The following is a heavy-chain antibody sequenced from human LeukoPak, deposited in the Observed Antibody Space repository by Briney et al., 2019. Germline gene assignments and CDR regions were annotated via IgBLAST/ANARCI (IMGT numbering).Heavy chain of an antibody. CDR2: IYYSGST. D-gene: IGHD3-22*01. J-gene: IGHJ4*02. CDR3: ARGSYYYDSSGYYYY. CDR1: GGSISSYY. Sequence: SETLSLTCTVSGGSISSYYWSWIRQPPGKGLEWIGYIYYSGSTNYNPSLKSRVTISVDTSKNQFSLKLSSVTAADTAVYYCARGSYYYDSSGYYYYWGQGTLVTVSS. V-gene: IGHV4-59*08.